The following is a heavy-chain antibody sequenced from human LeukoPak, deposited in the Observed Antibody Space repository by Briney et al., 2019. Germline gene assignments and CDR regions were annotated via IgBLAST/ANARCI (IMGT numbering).Heavy chain of an antibody. CDR3: FLAAAGIFDY. CDR2: VNPSGGST. D-gene: IGHD6-13*01. J-gene: IGHJ4*02. V-gene: IGHV1-46*01. Sequence: ASVKVSCKASGYTFTSYYMHWVRQAPGQGPEWMGIVNPSGGSTSYAQKFQGRVTMTRDTSTSTVYMELSSLRSEDTAVYYCFLAAAGIFDYWGQGTLVTVSS. CDR1: GYTFTSYY.